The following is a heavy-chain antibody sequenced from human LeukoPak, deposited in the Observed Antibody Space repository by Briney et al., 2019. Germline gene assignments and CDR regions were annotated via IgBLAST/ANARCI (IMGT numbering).Heavy chain of an antibody. D-gene: IGHD2-15*01. CDR2: ITASGGST. J-gene: IGHJ5*01. V-gene: IGHV3-23*01. Sequence: GGSLRLSCAASGFTFRSFAMTWVRQAPGKGLEWVSGITASGGSTYYADSVKGRFTISRDNAKDTLYLQMSSLRAEDTAVYYCVRGFGGRTDSWGQGTEVTVST. CDR1: GFTFRSFA. CDR3: VRGFGGRTDS.